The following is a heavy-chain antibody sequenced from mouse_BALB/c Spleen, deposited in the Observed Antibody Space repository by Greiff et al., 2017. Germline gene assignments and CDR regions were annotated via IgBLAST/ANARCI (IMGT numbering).Heavy chain of an antibody. CDR1: GFTFSDYY. CDR2: ISDGGSYT. V-gene: IGHV5-4*02. D-gene: IGHD2-4*01. Sequence: EVKLMESGGGLVKPGGSLKLSCAASGFTFSDYYMYWVRQTPEKRLEWVATISDGGSYTYYPDSVKGRFTISSDNAKNNLYLQMSSLKSEDTAMYYCARDDYSWFDYWGQGTLVTVSA. J-gene: IGHJ3*01. CDR3: ARDDYSWFDY.